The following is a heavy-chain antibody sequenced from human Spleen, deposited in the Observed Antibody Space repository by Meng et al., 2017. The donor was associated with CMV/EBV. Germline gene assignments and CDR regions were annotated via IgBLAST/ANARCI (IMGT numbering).Heavy chain of an antibody. CDR3: ARSGSGSYYLDY. V-gene: IGHV3-21*01. Sequence: EVQLVESGGGLVKPGGSLRLSCAASGFTFSSYSMNWVRQAPGKGLEWVSSISSSSSYIYYADSVKGRFTISRDNAKNSLYLQMNSLRAEDTAMYYCARSGSGSYYLDYWGQGTLVTVSS. CDR1: GFTFSSYS. D-gene: IGHD3-10*01. J-gene: IGHJ4*02. CDR2: ISSSSSYI.